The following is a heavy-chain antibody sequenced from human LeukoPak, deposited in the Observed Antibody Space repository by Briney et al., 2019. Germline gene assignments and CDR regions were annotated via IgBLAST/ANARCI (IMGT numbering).Heavy chain of an antibody. CDR1: GGSISSGSYY. CDR3: ARVGIAARGDAFDI. V-gene: IGHV4-61*02. Sequence: SETLSLTCTVSGGSISSGSYYWSWIRQPAGKGLEWIGRIYTSGSTNYDPSLKRRVTISVDTSKNQFSLKLSSVTAADTAVYYCARVGIAARGDAFDIWGQGTMVTVSS. J-gene: IGHJ3*02. CDR2: IYTSGST. D-gene: IGHD6-6*01.